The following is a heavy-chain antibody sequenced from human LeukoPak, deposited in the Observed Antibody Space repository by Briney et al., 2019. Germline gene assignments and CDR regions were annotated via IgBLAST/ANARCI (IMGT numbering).Heavy chain of an antibody. Sequence: SETLSLTCAVYGGSFSGYYWSWIRQPPGKGLEWIGEINHSGSTNYNPSLKSRLTISVDTSKNQFSLKLSSVTAADTAVYYCARCSSTTCDYWGQGTLVTVSS. CDR3: ARCSSTTCDY. V-gene: IGHV4-34*01. CDR1: GGSFSGYY. J-gene: IGHJ4*02. D-gene: IGHD2-2*01. CDR2: INHSGST.